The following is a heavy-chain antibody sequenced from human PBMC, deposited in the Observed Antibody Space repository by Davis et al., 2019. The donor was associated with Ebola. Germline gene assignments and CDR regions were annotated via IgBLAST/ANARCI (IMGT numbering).Heavy chain of an antibody. Sequence: SETLSLTCAVYGGSFSGYYWSWIRQPPEKGLEWIGYIYYSGSTNYNPSLKSRVTISVDTSKNQFSLKLSSVTAADTAVYYCARVRIAAAGTVVFDPWGQGTLVTVSS. CDR3: ARVRIAAAGTVVFDP. D-gene: IGHD6-13*01. CDR1: GGSFSGYY. J-gene: IGHJ5*02. CDR2: IYYSGST. V-gene: IGHV4-59*08.